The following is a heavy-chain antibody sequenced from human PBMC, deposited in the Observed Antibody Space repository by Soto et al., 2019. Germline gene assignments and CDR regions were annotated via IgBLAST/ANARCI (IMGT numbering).Heavy chain of an antibody. Sequence: QVQLLQSGAEVKKPGASVKVSCKASGYTFTNYGITWVRQAPGQGLEWMGWISAYNGDTHYTQRLQGRVTMTTDTSTNTAYMELRGLRSDDTAVYYCARVRKLVGYFYYYMDVWDKGTTVTVSS. CDR2: ISAYNGDT. J-gene: IGHJ6*03. CDR1: GYTFTNYG. D-gene: IGHD6-6*01. CDR3: ARVRKLVGYFYYYMDV. V-gene: IGHV1-18*01.